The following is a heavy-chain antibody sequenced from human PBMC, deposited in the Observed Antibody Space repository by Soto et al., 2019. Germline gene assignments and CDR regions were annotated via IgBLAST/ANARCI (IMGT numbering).Heavy chain of an antibody. CDR3: VRAPYGFTSWFDA. Sequence: GGSLRLSCAASGFTFSDNYMSWIRQAPGKGLEWVSYISSSGTTIYYADSVKGRFTISRDNAKNSLYLQMDSLRAEDTAVYYCVRAPYGFTSWFDAWGQGTLVTVSS. J-gene: IGHJ5*02. D-gene: IGHD3-10*01. V-gene: IGHV3-11*01. CDR1: GFTFSDNY. CDR2: ISSSGTTI.